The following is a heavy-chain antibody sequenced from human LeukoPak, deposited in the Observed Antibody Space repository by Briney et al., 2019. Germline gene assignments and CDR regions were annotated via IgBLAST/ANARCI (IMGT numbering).Heavy chain of an antibody. CDR3: ARDPWGGEGHDAFDI. CDR1: GFTFSSYA. D-gene: IGHD7-27*01. V-gene: IGHV3-30-3*01. J-gene: IGHJ3*02. Sequence: GALTLSCAASGFTFSSYAMHWVRQAPGKGLEWVAVISYDGSNKYYADSVKGRFTISRDNSKNTLYLQMNSLRAEDTAVYYCARDPWGGEGHDAFDIWGQGTMVTVSS. CDR2: ISYDGSNK.